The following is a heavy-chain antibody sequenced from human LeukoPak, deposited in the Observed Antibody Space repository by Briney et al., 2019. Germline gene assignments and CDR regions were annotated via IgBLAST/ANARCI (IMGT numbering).Heavy chain of an antibody. CDR1: GLNVSGNY. CDR3: AREWGEGSGRVDYFDY. J-gene: IGHJ4*01. D-gene: IGHD3-10*01. Sequence: PGASLRLSCATNGLNVSGNYMSWVRQAPGKGLEWVSPIHTGGRTYYADSVKGRFTISRDNSKNTLYLHMNSLRAEDTAMYYCAREWGEGSGRVDYFDYWGHGTLVTVSS. V-gene: IGHV3-53*01. CDR2: IHTGGRT.